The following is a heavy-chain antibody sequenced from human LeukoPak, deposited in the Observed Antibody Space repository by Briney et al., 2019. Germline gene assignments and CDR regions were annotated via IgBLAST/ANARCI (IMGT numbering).Heavy chain of an antibody. J-gene: IGHJ5*02. Sequence: ASVKVSCKASGYTFTSYYMHWVRQAPGQGLEWLGWINPYNGNTVSVQNLQDRVTMTTDTSTNTAYMVLRSLRSDDTAVYYCARADCSSVGRYMRELWFDPWGQGTLVTVSS. CDR1: GYTFTSYY. D-gene: IGHD2-2*02. V-gene: IGHV1-18*04. CDR2: INPYNGNT. CDR3: ARADCSSVGRYMRELWFDP.